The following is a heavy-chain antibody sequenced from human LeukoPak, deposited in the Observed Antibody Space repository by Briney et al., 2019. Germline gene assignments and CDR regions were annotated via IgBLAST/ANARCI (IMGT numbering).Heavy chain of an antibody. V-gene: IGHV3-11*01. J-gene: IGHJ6*03. D-gene: IGHD3-10*01. CDR2: ISSSGSTI. CDR1: GFTFSDYY. CDR3: ARVGTGLLWFGEPTYYYMDV. Sequence: GGSLRLSCAASGFTFSDYYMSWIRQAPGKGLEWVSYISSSGSTIYYADSVKGRFTISRDNAKNSLYLQMNGLRAEDTAVYYCARVGTGLLWFGEPTYYYMDVWGKGTTVTISS.